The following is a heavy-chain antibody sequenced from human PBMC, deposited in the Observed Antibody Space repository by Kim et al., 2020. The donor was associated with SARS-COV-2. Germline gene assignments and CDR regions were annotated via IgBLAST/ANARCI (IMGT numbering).Heavy chain of an antibody. J-gene: IGHJ6*02. V-gene: IGHV3-74*01. CDR3: ARAEVEMATIMDYYYGMDV. CDR2: INSDGSST. D-gene: IGHD5-12*01. Sequence: GGSLRLSCAASGFTFSSYWMHWVRQAPGKGLVWVSRINSDGSSTSYADSVKGRFTISRDNAKNTLYLQMNSLRAEDTAVYYCARAEVEMATIMDYYYGMDVWGQGTTVTVSS. CDR1: GFTFSSYW.